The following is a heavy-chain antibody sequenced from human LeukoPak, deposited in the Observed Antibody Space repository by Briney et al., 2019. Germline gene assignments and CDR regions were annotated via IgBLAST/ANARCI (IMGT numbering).Heavy chain of an antibody. Sequence: KPSQTLSLTCTVSGGSISSGSYYWSWIRQPPGTGLEWIGYIYYSGSTNYNPSLKSRVTISVDTSKNQFSLKLSSVTAADTAVYYCARDRGIAAAGTQRHWFDPWGQGTLVTVSS. V-gene: IGHV4-61*01. CDR2: IYYSGST. CDR3: ARDRGIAAAGTQRHWFDP. J-gene: IGHJ5*02. D-gene: IGHD6-13*01. CDR1: GGSISSGSYY.